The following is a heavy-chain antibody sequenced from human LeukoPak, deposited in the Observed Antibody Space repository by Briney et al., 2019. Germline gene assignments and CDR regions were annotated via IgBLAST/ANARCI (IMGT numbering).Heavy chain of an antibody. CDR3: ARTFAAAHIDY. V-gene: IGHV3-74*01. D-gene: IGHD2-15*01. Sequence: SVKGRFTISRDNAKNTLYLEMNSLRAEDTAVYYCARTFAAAHIDYWGQGTLVTVSS. J-gene: IGHJ4*02.